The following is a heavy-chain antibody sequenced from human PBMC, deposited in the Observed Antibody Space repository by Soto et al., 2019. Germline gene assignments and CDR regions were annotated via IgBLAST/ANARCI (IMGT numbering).Heavy chain of an antibody. CDR2: ISSSGSTI. Sequence: QVQLVESGGGLVKPGGSLRLSCAASGFTFSDYYMSWIRQAPGKGLEWVSYISSSGSTIYYAASMKGRFTISRDNAKNSRYLRMNSLSAEATAVYYCASPTVTPHYGMDVWGQGTTVTVSS. CDR3: ASPTVTPHYGMDV. CDR1: GFTFSDYY. J-gene: IGHJ6*02. D-gene: IGHD4-17*01. V-gene: IGHV3-11*01.